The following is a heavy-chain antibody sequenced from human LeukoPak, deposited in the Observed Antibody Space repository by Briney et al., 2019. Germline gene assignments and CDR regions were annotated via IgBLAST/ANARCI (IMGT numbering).Heavy chain of an antibody. CDR1: GGSISSYY. J-gene: IGHJ5*02. D-gene: IGHD6-19*01. Sequence: SSETLSLTCTVSGGSISSYYWSWIRQPAGKGLEWIGRIYTSGSTNYNPSLKSRVTMSVDTSKNQFSLKLSSVTAADTAVYYCARDPSKAGTDWFEPWGQGTLVTVSS. CDR2: IYTSGST. CDR3: ARDPSKAGTDWFEP. V-gene: IGHV4-4*07.